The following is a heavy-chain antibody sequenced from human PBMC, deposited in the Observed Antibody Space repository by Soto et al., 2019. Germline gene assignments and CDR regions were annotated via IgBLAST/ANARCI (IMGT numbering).Heavy chain of an antibody. D-gene: IGHD3-16*01. CDR3: ASPLGY. J-gene: IGHJ4*02. V-gene: IGHV5-51*03. CDR2: IYLGDSNG. CDR1: QYRFTNDW. Sequence: ELQLVQSGAEVKKPGESLKISCKGSQYRFTNDWIGWVRQMPGKGLEWMGLIYLGDSNGRYSPSFQGRVTISVDKSITTTYLQWSSLMASDTAMYYCASPLGYWGKGTLITVSS.